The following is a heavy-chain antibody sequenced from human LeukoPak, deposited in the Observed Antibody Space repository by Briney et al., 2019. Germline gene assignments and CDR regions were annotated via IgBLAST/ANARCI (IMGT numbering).Heavy chain of an antibody. CDR2: IYNSAIT. CDR3: ATFPWGGFDP. V-gene: IGHV3-53*01. D-gene: IGHD3-16*01. J-gene: IGHJ5*02. CDR1: GFTLSPNY. Sequence: GGSLRLSCAASGFTLSPNYMSWVRQAPGKGLEWVSVIYNSAITYYADSVKGRFSISRDNSQKTLYLQMNSLRVDDTAVCYCATFPWGGFDPWGQGILVTVSS.